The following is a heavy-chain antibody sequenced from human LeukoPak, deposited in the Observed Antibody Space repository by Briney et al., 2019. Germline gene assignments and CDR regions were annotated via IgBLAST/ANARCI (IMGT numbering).Heavy chain of an antibody. V-gene: IGHV4-34*01. CDR3: ARDWVTMVRGAPYYYYMDV. D-gene: IGHD3-10*01. J-gene: IGHJ6*03. CDR1: GGSFSGYY. Sequence: SETLSLTCAVYGGSFSGYYWSWIRQPPGKGLEWIGEINHSGSTNYNPSLKSRVIMSVDTSKNQFSLKLSSVTAADTAVYYCARDWVTMVRGAPYYYYMDVWGKGTTVTISS. CDR2: INHSGST.